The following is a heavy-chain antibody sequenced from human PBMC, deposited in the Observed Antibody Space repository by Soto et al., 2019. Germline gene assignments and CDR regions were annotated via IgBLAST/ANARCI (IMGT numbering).Heavy chain of an antibody. CDR3: ARETWGYCGGDCYSTEGFDP. CDR1: GGTFSSYT. J-gene: IGHJ5*02. V-gene: IGHV1-69*02. Sequence: QVQLVQSGAEVKKPGSSVKVSCKASGGTFSSYTISWVRQAPGQGLEWMGRIIPILGIANYAQKFQGRVTIPADKSRNTAYMELSSLRSEDTAVYYCARETWGYCGGDCYSTEGFDPWGQGTLVTVSS. CDR2: IIPILGIA. D-gene: IGHD2-21*02.